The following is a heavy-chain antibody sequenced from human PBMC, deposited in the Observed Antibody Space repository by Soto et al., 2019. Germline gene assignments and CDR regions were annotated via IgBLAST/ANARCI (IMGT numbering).Heavy chain of an antibody. CDR2: ISDDGIST. Sequence: EVQLVESGGRLVQPGGSLRLSCAASGFTFSSYWMHWVRQVPGKGLVWVSRISDDGISTSYADSVRGRFIISRDNAKNTLYLKRNSLRDEDTAVYYCARGTVRDHDFGDHWGQGTLVAVSS. D-gene: IGHD4-17*01. V-gene: IGHV3-74*01. J-gene: IGHJ4*02. CDR1: GFTFSSYW. CDR3: ARGTVRDHDFGDH.